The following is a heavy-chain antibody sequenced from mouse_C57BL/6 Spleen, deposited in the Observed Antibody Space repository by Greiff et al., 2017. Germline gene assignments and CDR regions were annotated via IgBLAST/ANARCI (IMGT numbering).Heavy chain of an antibody. Sequence: QVQLQQPGAELVRPGTSVKLSCKASGYTFPSYWLHWVKQRPGQGLEWIGVIDPSDIYTNYNQKFKGKATLTVDTSSSTAYMQLRSLTSEDSAVYYCARSYYYGSSPWYFDVWGTGTTVTVSS. V-gene: IGHV1-59*01. J-gene: IGHJ1*03. CDR3: ARSYYYGSSPWYFDV. CDR1: GYTFPSYW. CDR2: IDPSDIYT. D-gene: IGHD1-1*01.